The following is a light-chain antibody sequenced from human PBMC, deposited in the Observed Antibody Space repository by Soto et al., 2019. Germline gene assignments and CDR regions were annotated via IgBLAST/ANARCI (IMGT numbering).Light chain of an antibody. CDR1: QSLTNSF. Sequence: EILLTQSPGTLSLSPGDRATLSCRASQSLTNSFLAWYQQKPGQTPMLLIYGASFRATDIPDRFSGSGSGTDFTLTISRLEPEDFAVYFCQQYGRLPLSFGGGTKVEIK. J-gene: IGKJ4*01. CDR3: QQYGRLPLS. V-gene: IGKV3-20*01. CDR2: GAS.